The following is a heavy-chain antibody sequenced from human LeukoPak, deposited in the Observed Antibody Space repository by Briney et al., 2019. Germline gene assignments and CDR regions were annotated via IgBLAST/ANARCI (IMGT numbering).Heavy chain of an antibody. Sequence: ASVRVSCKASGYTFTGYYMHWVRQAPGQGLEWMGWINPNSGNTGYAQKLQGRVTMTTDTSTSTAYMELRSLRSDDTAVYYCARVDYYDSSGYYTKNFDYWGRGTLVTVSS. CDR3: ARVDYYDSSGYYTKNFDY. CDR1: GYTFTGYY. V-gene: IGHV1-18*04. CDR2: INPNSGNT. J-gene: IGHJ4*02. D-gene: IGHD3-22*01.